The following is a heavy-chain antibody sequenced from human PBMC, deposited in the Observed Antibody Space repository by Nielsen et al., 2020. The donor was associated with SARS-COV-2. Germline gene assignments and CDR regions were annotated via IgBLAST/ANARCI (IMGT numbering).Heavy chain of an antibody. CDR3: AKDAQVGPELLWFGDHQRRYFDL. V-gene: IGHV4-59*12. Sequence: SETLSLTCTVSGGSISSYYWSWIRQPPGKGLEWIGYIYYSGSTNYNPSLKSRVTISVDTSKNQFSLKLSSVTAADTAVYYCAKDAQVGPELLWFGDHQRRYFDLWGRGTLVTVSS. D-gene: IGHD3-10*01. CDR1: GGSISSYY. CDR2: IYYSGST. J-gene: IGHJ2*01.